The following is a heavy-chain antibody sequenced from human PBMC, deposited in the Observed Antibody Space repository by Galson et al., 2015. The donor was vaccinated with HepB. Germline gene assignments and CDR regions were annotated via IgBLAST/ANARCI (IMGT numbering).Heavy chain of an antibody. J-gene: IGHJ3*02. CDR1: GFTFNTHT. Sequence: SLRLSCAASGFTFNTHTMHWVRQAPDNGLEWMAFISFDGISKFYADSVKGRFTISRDNSKNTLYLEMNSLRPEDTAMYYCAREGFGESPTYTSDAFDIWGQGTMVTASS. V-gene: IGHV3-30-3*01. CDR2: ISFDGISK. CDR3: AREGFGESPTYTSDAFDI. D-gene: IGHD3-10*01.